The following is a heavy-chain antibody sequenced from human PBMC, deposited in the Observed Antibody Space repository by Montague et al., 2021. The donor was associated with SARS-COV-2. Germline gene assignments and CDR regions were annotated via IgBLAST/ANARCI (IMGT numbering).Heavy chain of an antibody. D-gene: IGHD3-10*01. CDR1: GGSISSSTYY. CDR2: ISYSGRT. J-gene: IGHJ6*04. CDR3: ASSYYYVSATYVYNYGMDV. V-gene: IGHV4-39*01. Sequence: SETLSLTCTVSGGSISSSTYYWGWIRQPPGRGLEWIGSISYSGRTYYSPSLKSRLTISVDSSENQFSLRLNSVTAADTAVYYCASSYYYVSATYVYNYGMDVWGKGTTVTVSS.